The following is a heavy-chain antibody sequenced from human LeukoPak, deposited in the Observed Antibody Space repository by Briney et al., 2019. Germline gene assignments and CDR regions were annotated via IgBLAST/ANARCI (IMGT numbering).Heavy chain of an antibody. V-gene: IGHV3-9*01. CDR1: GFTFDDYA. Sequence: GGSLRLSCAASGFTFDDYAMRWVRQAPGKGLGWVSVISWNSGSIGYADSVKGRFTISRDNAKNSLYLQMNSLRAEDTALYYCATLEMATRSFDYWGQGTLVTVSS. CDR2: ISWNSGSI. D-gene: IGHD5-24*01. CDR3: ATLEMATRSFDY. J-gene: IGHJ4*02.